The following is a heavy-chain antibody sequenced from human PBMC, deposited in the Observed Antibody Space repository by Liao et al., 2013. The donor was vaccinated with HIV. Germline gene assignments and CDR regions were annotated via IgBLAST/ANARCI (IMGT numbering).Heavy chain of an antibody. CDR3: ASSLQSPTTPREDF. CDR1: GGSLSGYY. CDR2: INQSGDT. Sequence: VQLHQWGAGLLKPSETLSLTCAVYGGSLSGYYWTWIRQPPGKGLEWIGEINQSGDTTYNPSLKRRVTMSVDTSKNQFSLKLVSVTAADTAMYYCASSLQSPTTPREDFWGQGTRSHRLR. J-gene: IGHJ1*01. D-gene: IGHD1-14*01. V-gene: IGHV4-34*01.